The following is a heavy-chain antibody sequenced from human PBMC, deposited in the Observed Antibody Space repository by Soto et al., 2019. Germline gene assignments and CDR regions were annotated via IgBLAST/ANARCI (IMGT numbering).Heavy chain of an antibody. D-gene: IGHD2-2*03. J-gene: IGHJ4*02. V-gene: IGHV3-23*01. CDR3: AKMEGMDPWAYSFDY. CDR1: GFPLGTLP. CDR2: IYGGGNGP. Sequence: EVQVLESGGGLVQPGGSLGPSCAAPGFPLGTLPMGWVGRPPGKGLEWVSRIYGGGNGPHYADSVKGRVTISRDNSKNTLYLQMNSLRAEDTAVYYCAKMEGMDPWAYSFDYWGQGTLVTVSS.